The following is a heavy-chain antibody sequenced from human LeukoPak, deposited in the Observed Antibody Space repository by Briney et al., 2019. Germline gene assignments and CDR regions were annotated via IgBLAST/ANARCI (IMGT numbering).Heavy chain of an antibody. D-gene: IGHD1-26*01. CDR2: IYPGDSDT. Sequence: RRGESLKISCKGSGYSFTTYWIGWVRQMLGKGLEWMGIIYPGDSDTRYSPSFQGQVTISADESFSTAYLQWSSLKASDTAMYYCARPAYSGSFAAFNIWGQGTMVTVSS. J-gene: IGHJ3*02. V-gene: IGHV5-51*01. CDR3: ARPAYSGSFAAFNI. CDR1: GYSFTTYW.